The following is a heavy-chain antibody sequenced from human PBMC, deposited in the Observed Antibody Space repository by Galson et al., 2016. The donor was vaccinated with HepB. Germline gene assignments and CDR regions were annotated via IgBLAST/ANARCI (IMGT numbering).Heavy chain of an antibody. CDR1: GFTVSSDY. D-gene: IGHD2-15*01. V-gene: IGHV3-53*01. J-gene: IGHJ4*02. CDR3: ATELPPMTHGMLY. Sequence: SLRLSCAVSGFTVSSDYMAWVRQAPGKGLEWVSVIYNGDKTYYGDPVKGRFTISRDNFNNMLYLQMDSLRPDDTALYYCATELPPMTHGMLYWGQGTLVTVSS. CDR2: IYNGDKT.